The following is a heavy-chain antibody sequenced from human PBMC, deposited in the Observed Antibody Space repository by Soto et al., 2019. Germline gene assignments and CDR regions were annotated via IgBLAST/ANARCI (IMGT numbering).Heavy chain of an antibody. CDR3: ARDRGGSYYMNAFDI. CDR1: GFTFSSYS. V-gene: IGHV3-21*01. D-gene: IGHD1-26*01. CDR2: ISSSSSYI. J-gene: IGHJ3*02. Sequence: NPGGSLRLSCAASGFTFSSYSMNWVRQAPGKGLEWVSSISSSSSYIYYADSVKGRFTISRDNAKNSLYLQMNSLRAEDTAVYYCARDRGGSYYMNAFDIWGQGTMVTVSS.